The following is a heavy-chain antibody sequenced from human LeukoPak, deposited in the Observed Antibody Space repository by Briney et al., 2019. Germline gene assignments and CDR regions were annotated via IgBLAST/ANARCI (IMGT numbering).Heavy chain of an antibody. D-gene: IGHD3-3*01. CDR3: AIANFGVVIIY. Sequence: APVKVSCKASGGTFSSYAISWVRQAPGQGLEWMGWINPNSGGTNYAQKFQGRVTMTRDTSISTAYMELSRLRSDDTAVYYCAIANFGVVIIYWGQGTLVTVSS. V-gene: IGHV1-2*02. J-gene: IGHJ4*02. CDR2: INPNSGGT. CDR1: GGTFSSYA.